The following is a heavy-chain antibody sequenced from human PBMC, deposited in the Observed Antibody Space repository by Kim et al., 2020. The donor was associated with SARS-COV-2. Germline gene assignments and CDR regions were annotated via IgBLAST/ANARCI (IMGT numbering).Heavy chain of an antibody. CDR2: IYHSGST. V-gene: IGHV4-30-2*01. J-gene: IGHJ4*01. D-gene: IGHD2-21*01. Sequence: SETLSLTCAVSGGSISSGGYSWSWIRQPPGKGLEWIGYIYHSGSTYYNLSLKSRVTISVDRSKNQFSLKLSSVTAADTAVYYCARLVIAPHRYYFDYWGQGTLVTVSS. CDR3: ARLVIAPHRYYFDY. CDR1: GGSISSGGYS.